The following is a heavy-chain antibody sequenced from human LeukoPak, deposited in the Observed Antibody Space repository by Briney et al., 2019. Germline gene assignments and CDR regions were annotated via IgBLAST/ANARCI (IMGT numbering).Heavy chain of an antibody. Sequence: GGSLRLSCAASGFTFSSYAMSWVRQAPGKGLEWVANIKQDGSDKYYVDSVKGRFTISRDNAKNSLYLQLNSLRGEDTAVYYCARDRSSFFFDYWGQGTLVTVSS. D-gene: IGHD6-6*01. CDR3: ARDRSSFFFDY. V-gene: IGHV3-7*01. J-gene: IGHJ4*02. CDR1: GFTFSSYA. CDR2: IKQDGSDK.